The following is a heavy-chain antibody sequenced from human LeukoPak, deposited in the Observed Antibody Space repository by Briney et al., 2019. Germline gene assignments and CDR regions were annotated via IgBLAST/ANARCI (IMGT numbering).Heavy chain of an antibody. D-gene: IGHD2-21*02. CDR2: ISYDGSNK. V-gene: IGHV3-30-3*01. Sequence: GRSLRLSCAASGFTFSSYAMHWVRQAPGKGLEWVAVISYDGSNKYYADSVKGRSTISRDNSKNTLYLQMNSLRTEDTAVYYCARDDGYCGGDCYSKGLDYWGQGTLVTVS. CDR3: ARDDGYCGGDCYSKGLDY. J-gene: IGHJ4*02. CDR1: GFTFSSYA.